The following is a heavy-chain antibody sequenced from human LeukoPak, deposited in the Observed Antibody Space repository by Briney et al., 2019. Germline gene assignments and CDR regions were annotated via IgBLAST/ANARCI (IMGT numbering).Heavy chain of an antibody. J-gene: IGHJ2*01. CDR3: AKGVVRYWYLDL. D-gene: IGHD2-15*01. CDR2: ISWNSGSI. Sequence: GGSLRLSCAASGFTFDDYAMHWVRQAPGKGLEWVSGISWNSGSIGYADSVKGRFTISRDNAKNSLYLQMNSLRAEDTALYYCAKGVVRYWYLDLWGRGTLVTVSS. CDR1: GFTFDDYA. V-gene: IGHV3-9*01.